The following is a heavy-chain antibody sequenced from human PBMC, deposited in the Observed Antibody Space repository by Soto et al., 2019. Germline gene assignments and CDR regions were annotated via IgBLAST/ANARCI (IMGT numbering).Heavy chain of an antibody. Sequence: QVQLVQSGAEVKKPGSSVKVSCKASGGTFSSYAISWVRQAPGQGLEWMGGFIPIFGTANYAQKFQGRVTITADKSTSTAYMELSSLRSEDTAVYYCANDYGDYAGNYYYGMDVWGQGTTVTVSS. J-gene: IGHJ6*02. V-gene: IGHV1-69*06. D-gene: IGHD4-17*01. CDR2: FIPIFGTA. CDR1: GGTFSSYA. CDR3: ANDYGDYAGNYYYGMDV.